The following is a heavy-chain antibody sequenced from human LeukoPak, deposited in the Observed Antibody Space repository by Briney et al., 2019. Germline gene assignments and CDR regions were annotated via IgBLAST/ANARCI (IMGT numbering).Heavy chain of an antibody. J-gene: IGHJ3*02. CDR1: GYTFTSYG. V-gene: IGHV1-18*01. CDR3: ARYDNAYYYDALYAFDI. D-gene: IGHD3-22*01. CDR2: ISAYNGNT. Sequence: ASVKVSCKASGYTFTSYGISWVRQAPGQGLEWMGWISAYNGNTNYAQKLQSRVTMTTDTSTSTAYMELRSLRSDDTAVYYCARYDNAYYYDALYAFDIWGQGTMVTVSS.